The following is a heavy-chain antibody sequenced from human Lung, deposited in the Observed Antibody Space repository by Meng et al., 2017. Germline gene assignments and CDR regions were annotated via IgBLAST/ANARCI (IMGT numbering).Heavy chain of an antibody. D-gene: IGHD2-15*01. J-gene: IGHJ4*02. CDR2: FVNYVDT. Sequence: QVHLLQSVPEVKKLGASLRVSCKASGYPFGSYGICWVRQAPGQGLEWMGWFVNYVDTYPAPKFQGRVTMTTDTHTNTAFMELRSLTSDDTAVYYCASGTPGRSYCDYWGQGTLVTVSS. V-gene: IGHV1-18*01. CDR1: GYPFGSYG. CDR3: ASGTPGRSYCDY.